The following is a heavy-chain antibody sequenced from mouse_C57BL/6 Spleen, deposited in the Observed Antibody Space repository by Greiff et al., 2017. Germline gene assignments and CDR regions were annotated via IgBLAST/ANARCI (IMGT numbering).Heavy chain of an antibody. J-gene: IGHJ2*01. V-gene: IGHV5-4*01. Sequence: DVMLVESGGGLVKPGGSLKLSCAASGFTFSSYAMSWVRQTPEKRLEWVATISDGGSYTYYPDNVKGRFTISRDNAKNNLYLQMSHLKSEDTALYYCARDGYNGSSYYFDYWGQGTTLTVSS. D-gene: IGHD1-1*01. CDR1: GFTFSSYA. CDR2: ISDGGSYT. CDR3: ARDGYNGSSYYFDY.